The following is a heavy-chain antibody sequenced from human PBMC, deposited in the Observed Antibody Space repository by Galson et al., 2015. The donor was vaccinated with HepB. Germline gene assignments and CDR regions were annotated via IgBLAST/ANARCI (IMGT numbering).Heavy chain of an antibody. CDR3: AKDPPPRGPGGGYYFDY. CDR2: ISSRGGNT. CDR1: GFTFSSYA. Sequence: SLRLSCAASGFTFSSYAMSWVRQAPGKGLEWVSTISSRGGNTYYADSVKGQFIISRDNSKNTLHLQMNSLRAEDTAVYYCAKDPPPRGPGGGYYFDYWGQGTLVAVSS. J-gene: IGHJ4*02. D-gene: IGHD3-16*01. V-gene: IGHV3-23*01.